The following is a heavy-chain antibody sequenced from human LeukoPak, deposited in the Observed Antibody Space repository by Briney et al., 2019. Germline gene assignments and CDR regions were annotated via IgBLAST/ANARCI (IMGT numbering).Heavy chain of an antibody. CDR1: GGSLSGYY. V-gene: IGHV4-4*07. J-gene: IGHJ4*02. D-gene: IGHD3-22*01. CDR2: IYTSGNT. Sequence: SETLSLTCTVSGGSLSGYYWNWIRQPAGRGLQWIGRIYTSGNTWYSPSLRSRVTLTVDTSKYQFSLKLSSVTVADTAIYYCARSNLGSYDQSGYYHSWGQGALVTVSS. CDR3: ARSNLGSYDQSGYYHS.